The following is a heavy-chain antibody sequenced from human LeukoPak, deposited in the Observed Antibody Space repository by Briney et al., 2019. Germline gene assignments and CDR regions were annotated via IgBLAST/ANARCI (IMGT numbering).Heavy chain of an antibody. J-gene: IGHJ4*02. CDR1: GYTFTGYY. D-gene: IGHD4-23*01. CDR2: INPNSSVT. CDR3: ARERGGNSPFDS. V-gene: IGHV1-2*02. Sequence: ASVKVSCKASGYTFTGYYMHRVRQAPGQGLEWMGWINPNSSVTNYAQRFQGRVTMTRDTSISAAYMELRWLTSDDTAVYYCARERGGNSPFDSWGQGTLVTVSS.